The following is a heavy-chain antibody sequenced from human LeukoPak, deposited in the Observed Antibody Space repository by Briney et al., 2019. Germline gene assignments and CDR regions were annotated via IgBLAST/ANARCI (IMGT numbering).Heavy chain of an antibody. D-gene: IGHD3-10*01. Sequence: GGSLRLSCAASGFTFSSYSMNWVRQAPGKGLEWVSSISDSSSYIYYAHSVKGRFTISRDNAKNSLYLQMNSLRAEDTAVYYCARGSGSGSYGLDVWGKGTTVTVSS. V-gene: IGHV3-21*01. CDR3: ARGSGSGSYGLDV. CDR1: GFTFSSYS. CDR2: ISDSSSYI. J-gene: IGHJ6*04.